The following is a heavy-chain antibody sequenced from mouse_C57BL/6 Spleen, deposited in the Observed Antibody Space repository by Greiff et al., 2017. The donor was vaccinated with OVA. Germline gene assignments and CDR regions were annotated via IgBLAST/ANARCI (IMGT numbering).Heavy chain of an antibody. V-gene: IGHV5-16*01. J-gene: IGHJ1*03. D-gene: IGHD2-5*01. CDR1: GFTFSDYY. CDR3: ARDTIVTTHWYFDV. Sequence: EVKLMESEGGLVQPGSSMKLSCTASGFTFSDYYMAWVRQVPEMGLEWVANINYDGSSTYYLDSLKSRFIISRDNAKNILYLQMSSLKSEDTATYYCARDTIVTTHWYFDVWGTGTTVTVSS. CDR2: INYDGSST.